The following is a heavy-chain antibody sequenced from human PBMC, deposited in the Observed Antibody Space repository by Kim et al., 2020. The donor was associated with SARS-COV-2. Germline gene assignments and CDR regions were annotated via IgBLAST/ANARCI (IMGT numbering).Heavy chain of an antibody. J-gene: IGHJ4*02. D-gene: IGHD2-15*01. Sequence: GGSLRLSCIASGFSFSRDAISWVRQAPGKGLEWVAAIRGSSDRTFYADSVKGRFTVSGDNSKTTAYLQMNFLRVEDTAVYYCASLPWWQRCHWGQGTLVT. V-gene: IGHV3-23*01. CDR1: GFSFSRDA. CDR2: IRGSSDRT. CDR3: ASLPWWQRCH.